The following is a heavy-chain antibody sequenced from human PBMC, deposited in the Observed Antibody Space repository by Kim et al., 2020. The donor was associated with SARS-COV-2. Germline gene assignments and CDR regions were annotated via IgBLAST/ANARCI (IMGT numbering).Heavy chain of an antibody. D-gene: IGHD3-10*01. J-gene: IGHJ4*02. CDR1: GGSISSYY. CDR2: IYYSGST. CDR3: ARSSYGSGSYYHVGFDY. Sequence: SETLSLTCTVSGGSISSYYWSWIRQPPGKGLEWIGYIYYSGSTNYNPSLKSRVTISVDTSKNQFSLKLSSVTAADTAVYYCARSSYGSGSYYHVGFDYWGQGTLVTVSS. V-gene: IGHV4-59*01.